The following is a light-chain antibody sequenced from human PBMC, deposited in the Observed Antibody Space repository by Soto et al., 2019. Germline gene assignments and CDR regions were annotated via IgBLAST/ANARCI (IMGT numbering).Light chain of an antibody. J-gene: IGKJ1*01. CDR2: GAS. Sequence: EVVMTQSPATLSVSPGERATLSCRASQRISSNLAWYQQRRGQAPRLLIYGASTRAPCIPARFSGSGSETKFTLTIRRLQSEDFAVYYCQHYNNWPPWTFGQGTKVEIK. V-gene: IGKV3-15*01. CDR3: QHYNNWPPWT. CDR1: QRISSN.